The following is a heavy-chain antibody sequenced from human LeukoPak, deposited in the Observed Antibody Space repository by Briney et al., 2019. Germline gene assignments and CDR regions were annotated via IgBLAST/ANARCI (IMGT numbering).Heavy chain of an antibody. CDR2: ISSSSSYI. Sequence: PGGSLRLSCAASGFTFSSYSMNWVRQAPGKGLEWVSSISSSSSYIYYADSVKGRFTISRGNAKNSLYLQMNSLRAEDTAVYYCASGDNWNDLVDYWGQGTLVTVSS. J-gene: IGHJ4*02. CDR1: GFTFSSYS. V-gene: IGHV3-21*01. D-gene: IGHD1-20*01. CDR3: ASGDNWNDLVDY.